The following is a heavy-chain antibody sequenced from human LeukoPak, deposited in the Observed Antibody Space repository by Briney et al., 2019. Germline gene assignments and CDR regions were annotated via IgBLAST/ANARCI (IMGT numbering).Heavy chain of an antibody. CDR2: IYYSGST. CDR1: GGSVSSGSYY. D-gene: IGHD4-17*01. Sequence: SETVSLTCSVSGGSVSSGSYYWSWIRQPPGKGLQWIGYIYYSGSTNYNPSLKSRVTISVDTSKNQFSLKLSSVTAADTAVYYCAVGVYGDYFDHWGQGTLVTVSS. V-gene: IGHV4-61*01. J-gene: IGHJ4*02. CDR3: AVGVYGDYFDH.